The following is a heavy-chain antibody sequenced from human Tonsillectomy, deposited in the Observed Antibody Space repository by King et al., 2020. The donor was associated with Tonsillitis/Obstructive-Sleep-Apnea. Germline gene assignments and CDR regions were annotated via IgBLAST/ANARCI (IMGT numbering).Heavy chain of an antibody. V-gene: IGHV3-64D*06. CDR1: GFTFSGYS. Sequence: VQLVESGGGLVQPGGSLRLSCSASGFTFSGYSMHWVRQAPGKGLEYVSAISSNGVNTYYADSVKGRFTISRDNSKNTLYLQMSSLRAEDTAFYYCVKADVLPAHYLRPYFDYWGQGTLVTVSS. CDR2: ISSNGVNT. CDR3: VKADVLPAHYLRPYFDY. J-gene: IGHJ4*02. D-gene: IGHD3-9*01.